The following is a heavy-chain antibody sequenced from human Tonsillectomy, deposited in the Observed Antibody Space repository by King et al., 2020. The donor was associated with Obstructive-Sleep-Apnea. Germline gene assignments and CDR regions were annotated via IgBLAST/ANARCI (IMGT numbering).Heavy chain of an antibody. J-gene: IGHJ4*01. CDR2: IRSKAYGGTT. CDR1: GFTFGDYA. CDR3: TRDSSSLGFDY. V-gene: IGHV3-49*03. Sequence: VQLVESGGGLVQPGRSLRLSCTASGFTFGDYAMSWFRQAPGKGLEGVGFIRSKAYGGTTEYAASVKGRFTISRDDSKSIAYLQMNSLKTEDTAVYYCTRDSSSLGFDYWGHGTLVTVSS. D-gene: IGHD2-2*01.